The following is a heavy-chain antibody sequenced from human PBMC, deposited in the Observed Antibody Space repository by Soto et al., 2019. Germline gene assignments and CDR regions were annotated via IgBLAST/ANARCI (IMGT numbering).Heavy chain of an antibody. CDR2: ISYDGSNK. Sequence: ESGGGVVQPGRSLRLSCAASGFTFRSYAMHWVRQAPGKGLEWVAVISYDGSNKYYADSVKGRFTISRDNSKNTLYLQMNSLRAEDTAVYYCARDEIRFSWAYGMDVWGQGTTVTVSS. D-gene: IGHD3-3*01. V-gene: IGHV3-30-3*01. J-gene: IGHJ6*02. CDR1: GFTFRSYA. CDR3: ARDEIRFSWAYGMDV.